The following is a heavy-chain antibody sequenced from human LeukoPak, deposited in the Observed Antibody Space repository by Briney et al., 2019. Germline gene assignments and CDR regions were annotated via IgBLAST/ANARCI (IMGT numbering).Heavy chain of an antibody. CDR2: IHYTGRI. V-gene: IGHV4-59*08. J-gene: IGHJ6*02. Sequence: SETLSLTCTVSGASMTSYYWSWIRQPPGKGLEWVGYIHYTGRINYNPSLQSRVTISVDTSKSLFSLRLNSVTAADTAVYYCARLNPLTLVRADTYYHSMDVWGQGTTVTVS. CDR3: ARLNPLTLVRADTYYHSMDV. D-gene: IGHD3-10*01. CDR1: GASMTSYY.